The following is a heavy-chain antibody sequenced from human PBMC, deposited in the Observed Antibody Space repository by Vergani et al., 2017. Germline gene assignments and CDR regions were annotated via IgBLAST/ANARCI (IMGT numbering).Heavy chain of an antibody. CDR3: AREGGYCSGGSCXGDY. J-gene: IGHJ4*02. Sequence: QLQLQESGPGLVKPSETLSLTCTVSGGSISSSSYYWGWIRQPPGKGLEWIGSIYYSGSTYYNPSLKSRVTISVDTSKNQFSLKLSSVTAADTAVYYCAREGGYCSGGSCXGDYWGQGTLVTVSS. CDR2: IYYSGST. D-gene: IGHD2-15*01. CDR1: GGSISSSSYY. V-gene: IGHV4-39*07.